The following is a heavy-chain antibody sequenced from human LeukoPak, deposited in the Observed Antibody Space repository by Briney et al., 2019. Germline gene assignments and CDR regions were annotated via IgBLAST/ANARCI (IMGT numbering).Heavy chain of an antibody. Sequence: GGSLRLSCAASGFTASSNYMSWVRQAPRKGLEWVSVIYSGGSTYYADSVKGRFTISRDNSKNTLYLQMNSLRAEDTAVYYCAKDSSGPKWGDPFDIWGQGTMVTVSS. CDR2: IYSGGST. J-gene: IGHJ3*02. D-gene: IGHD6-19*01. V-gene: IGHV3-53*01. CDR3: AKDSSGPKWGDPFDI. CDR1: GFTASSNY.